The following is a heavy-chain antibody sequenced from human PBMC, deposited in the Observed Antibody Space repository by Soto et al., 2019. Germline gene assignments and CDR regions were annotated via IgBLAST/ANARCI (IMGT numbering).Heavy chain of an antibody. CDR3: ACGYSDSKGYHSDS. D-gene: IGHD3-22*01. V-gene: IGHV4-59*01. CDR1: GASISGFY. J-gene: IGHJ5*01. CDR2: MYYGGSS. Sequence: GPPSIPCTVSGASISGFYWSWIRQPPGKGLEWIGYMYYGGSSNCSPSLKSRVTMSVDTSKNQFSLQLSSVSAADPAGYFCACGYSDSKGYHSDSRG.